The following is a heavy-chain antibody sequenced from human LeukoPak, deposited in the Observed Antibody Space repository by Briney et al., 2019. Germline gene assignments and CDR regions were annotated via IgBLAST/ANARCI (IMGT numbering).Heavy chain of an antibody. Sequence: GGSLRLSCAASGFTFSDYYMNWIRQAPGKGLEWVSYIGRSGSTIYYADSVKGRFTISRDNAKNSLYLQMNSLRAEDTAVYYCARDKLVVVTPGAFDIWGQGTMVTVSS. D-gene: IGHD2-21*02. CDR3: ARDKLVVVTPGAFDI. J-gene: IGHJ3*02. V-gene: IGHV3-11*01. CDR2: IGRSGSTI. CDR1: GFTFSDYY.